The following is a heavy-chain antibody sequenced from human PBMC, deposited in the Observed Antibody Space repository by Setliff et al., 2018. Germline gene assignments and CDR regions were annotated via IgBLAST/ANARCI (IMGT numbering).Heavy chain of an antibody. CDR2: IYTSGTT. Sequence: KTSETLSLTCTVSGGSISSGSAYWGWFRQPAGKGLEWLGRIYTSGTTNYSPSLTGRVTISADTSKNQISLTLSSVSAADTAVYYCAKEFVVISFVKNIHHHYGMDVWGQGTTVTVSS. CDR3: AKEFVVISFVKNIHHHYGMDV. D-gene: IGHD2-21*01. CDR1: GGSISSGSAY. V-gene: IGHV4-61*02. J-gene: IGHJ6*02.